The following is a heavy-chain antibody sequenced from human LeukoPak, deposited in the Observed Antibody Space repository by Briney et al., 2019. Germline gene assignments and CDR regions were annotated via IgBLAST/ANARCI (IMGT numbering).Heavy chain of an antibody. Sequence: SETLSLTCTVSGGSISSYYWSWIRQPPGKGLEWIGYIYYSGSTNYNPSLKSRVTISVDTSKNQFSLKLSSVTAADTAVYYCARGSLRLQPKYNWFDPWGQGTLVTVSS. CDR3: ARGSLRLQPKYNWFDP. CDR1: GGSISSYY. J-gene: IGHJ5*02. CDR2: IYYSGST. V-gene: IGHV4-59*01. D-gene: IGHD4-11*01.